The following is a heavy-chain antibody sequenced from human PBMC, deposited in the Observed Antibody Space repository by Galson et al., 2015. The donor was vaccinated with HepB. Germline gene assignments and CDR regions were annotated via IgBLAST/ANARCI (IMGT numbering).Heavy chain of an antibody. CDR3: ARVYCSSTSCPVDAFDI. D-gene: IGHD2-2*01. Sequence: SVKVSCKASGGTFSSYAISWVRQAPGQGLEWMGGIIPIFGTANYAQKFQGRVTITADESTSTAYMELSSLRSEDTAVYYCARVYCSSTSCPVDAFDIWGQGTMVTVSS. CDR1: GGTFSSYA. V-gene: IGHV1-69*13. CDR2: IIPIFGTA. J-gene: IGHJ3*02.